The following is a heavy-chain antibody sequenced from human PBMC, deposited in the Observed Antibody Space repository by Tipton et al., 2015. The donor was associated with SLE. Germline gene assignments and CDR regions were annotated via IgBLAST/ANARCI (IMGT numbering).Heavy chain of an antibody. D-gene: IGHD1-1*01. CDR2: VYYTGST. V-gene: IGHV4-4*02. CDR3: ARAPGLERSYYYYYYMDV. Sequence: TLSLTCDVSGDSITSSHWWSWVRQPPGKGLEWIVSVYYTGSTYNNPSLKSRVSVSVDTSKTQFSLKLSSVTAADTAVYYCARAPGLERSYYYYYYMDVWGKGTTVTVSS. J-gene: IGHJ6*03. CDR1: GDSITSSHW.